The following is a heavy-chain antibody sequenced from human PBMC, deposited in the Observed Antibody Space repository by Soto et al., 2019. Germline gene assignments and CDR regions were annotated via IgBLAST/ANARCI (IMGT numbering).Heavy chain of an antibody. J-gene: IGHJ6*02. CDR2: ISGSGGST. CDR3: AKDGYPPRYFSSTSCYSSYYYYGMDV. V-gene: IGHV3-23*01. D-gene: IGHD2-2*02. Sequence: AXIRFCSASGVTLSLYAMSGVRQAPGTGLEWVSAISGSGGSTYYTDSVKGRFNISRDNSKNTLYLQMNSLRAEDPAVYYCAKDGYPPRYFSSTSCYSSYYYYGMDVWGQGTTVTVSS. CDR1: GVTLSLYA.